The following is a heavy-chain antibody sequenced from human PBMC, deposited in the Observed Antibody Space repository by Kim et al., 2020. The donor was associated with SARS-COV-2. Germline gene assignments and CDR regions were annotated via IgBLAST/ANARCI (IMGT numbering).Heavy chain of an antibody. CDR2: TRNKINFYTT. J-gene: IGHJ6*02. V-gene: IGHV3-72*01. CDR3: VRGSVVRGVTPPPYYYGMDV. D-gene: IGHD3-10*01. Sequence: GGSLRLSCAASGFTFSDHYMDWVRQAPGKGLEWVGRTRNKINFYTTDYAASVKGRFTISRDDSKNSLYLQMNSLKTEDTAVYYCVRGSVVRGVTPPPYYYGMDVWGQGTTVTVSS. CDR1: GFTFSDHY.